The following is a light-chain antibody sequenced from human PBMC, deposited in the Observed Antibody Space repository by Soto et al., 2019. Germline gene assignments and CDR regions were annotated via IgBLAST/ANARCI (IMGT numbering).Light chain of an antibody. CDR3: SSYTSSSTWV. CDR2: EVS. J-gene: IGLJ3*02. CDR1: SSDVGGYNY. V-gene: IGLV2-14*01. Sequence: QSALTQPASVSGSPGQSITISCTGTSSDVGGYNYVSWYQQHPGKAPKLMIYEVSNRPSGVSNRFSGSKSGNTASLTISGLLAEDEADYDCSSYTSSSTWVFGGGTQLTVL.